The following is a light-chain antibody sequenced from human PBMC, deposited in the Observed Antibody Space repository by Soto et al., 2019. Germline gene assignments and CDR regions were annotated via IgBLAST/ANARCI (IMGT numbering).Light chain of an antibody. CDR3: QQSYSTPWM. Sequence: DLQMPQSPSSLSASVGDRVTITCRASQSISSYLHWYQQKPGKAPKLLIYAASSLQSGVPSRFSGSESGSAFMLPISSLQPEDFANYYCQQSYSTPWMFGQGTKVEIK. CDR2: AAS. J-gene: IGKJ1*01. CDR1: QSISSY. V-gene: IGKV1-39*01.